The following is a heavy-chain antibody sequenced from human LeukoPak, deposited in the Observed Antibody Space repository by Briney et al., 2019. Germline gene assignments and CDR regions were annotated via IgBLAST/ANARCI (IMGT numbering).Heavy chain of an antibody. J-gene: IGHJ4*02. CDR1: GGSVSSGSYY. CDR2: IYYSGST. D-gene: IGHD3-9*01. Sequence: SETLSLTCTVSGGSVSSGSYYWSWIRQPPGTGLQWIGYIYYSGSTNYNPSLKSRVTISVDTSKNQFSLKLSSVTAADTAVYYYARDILRNYFDYWGQGTLVTVSS. V-gene: IGHV4-61*01. CDR3: ARDILRNYFDY.